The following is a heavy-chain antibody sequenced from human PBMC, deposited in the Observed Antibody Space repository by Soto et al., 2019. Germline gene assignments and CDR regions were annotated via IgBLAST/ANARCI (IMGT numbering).Heavy chain of an antibody. D-gene: IGHD3-9*01. J-gene: IGHJ4*02. V-gene: IGHV3-21*01. CDR1: GFTFSSYS. Sequence: GGSLRLSCVASGFTFSSYSMNWVRQAPGKGLEWVSSISSSSSYIYYADSVKGRFTISRDNAKNSLYLQMNSLRAEDTAVYYCARDRVPRYDILTGYYFDYWGQGTLVTVSS. CDR2: ISSSSSYI. CDR3: ARDRVPRYDILTGYYFDY.